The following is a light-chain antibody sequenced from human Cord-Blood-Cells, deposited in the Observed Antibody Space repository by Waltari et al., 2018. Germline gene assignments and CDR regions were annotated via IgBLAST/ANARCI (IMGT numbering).Light chain of an antibody. Sequence: EIVMTQSPATLSVSPGERATLSCRASQSVSSNLAWYQQKPGQAPRLLIYGASIRATGIPARFSGSGSGTEFTLTISSPQSEDFAVYYCQQYNNWPLLLTFGGGTKVEIK. CDR1: QSVSSN. J-gene: IGKJ4*01. CDR3: QQYNNWPLLLT. V-gene: IGKV3D-15*01. CDR2: GAS.